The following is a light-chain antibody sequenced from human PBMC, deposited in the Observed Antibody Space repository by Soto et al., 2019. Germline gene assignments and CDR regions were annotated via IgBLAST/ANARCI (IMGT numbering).Light chain of an antibody. Sequence: DIQMTQSPSTLSASVGDRVTITCRASQSISSWLAWYQQKPGKAPKLLIYKASSLESGVPSRFSGSGSGTEFTLTISSLQPDDFATYYCQQYNSYSQTFCQGTKVDI. CDR2: KAS. CDR3: QQYNSYSQT. V-gene: IGKV1-5*03. J-gene: IGKJ1*01. CDR1: QSISSW.